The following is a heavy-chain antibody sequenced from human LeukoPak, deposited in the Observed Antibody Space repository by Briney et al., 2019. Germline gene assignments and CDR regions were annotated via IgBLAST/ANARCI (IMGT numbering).Heavy chain of an antibody. D-gene: IGHD6-13*01. CDR3: AREFPTEIADA. J-gene: IGHJ5*02. Sequence: PAGSLRLSCAASGFTFSDYYMSWIRQPPGKGLEWVSYISSSGSTIYYADSVKGRFTISRDNAKNSLYLQMNSVRAEDTAVYYCAREFPTEIADAWGQGTLVTVSS. CDR2: ISSSGSTI. CDR1: GFTFSDYY. V-gene: IGHV3-11*01.